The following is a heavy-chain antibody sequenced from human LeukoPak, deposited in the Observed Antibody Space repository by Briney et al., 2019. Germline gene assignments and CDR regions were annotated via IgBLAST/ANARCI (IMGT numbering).Heavy chain of an antibody. J-gene: IGHJ4*02. CDR3: ARYLSGDYKPPYDS. CDR1: GGSFSGYY. V-gene: IGHV4-34*01. Sequence: SETLSLTCSVYGGSFSGYYCVWIRQAPEKGLEWIVEINHSGFTNYNPSLKSRVTISIDTSKNQFSLKLSSVTAADSAVYYCARYLSGDYKPPYDSWGQGNLVTVSS. CDR2: INHSGFT. D-gene: IGHD7-27*01.